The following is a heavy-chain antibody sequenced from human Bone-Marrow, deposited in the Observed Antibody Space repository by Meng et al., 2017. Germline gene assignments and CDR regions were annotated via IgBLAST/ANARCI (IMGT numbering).Heavy chain of an antibody. D-gene: IGHD3-22*01. Sequence: GSLRLSCAVSGGSISSSNWWSWIRQPAGKGLEWIGRIYTSGSTNYNPSLKSRVTMSVDTSKNQFSLKLSSVTAADTAVYYCAREYYDSSGYYSRWGQGTLVTVSS. J-gene: IGHJ4*02. CDR2: IYTSGST. CDR3: AREYYDSSGYYSR. V-gene: IGHV4-4*07. CDR1: GGSISSSNW.